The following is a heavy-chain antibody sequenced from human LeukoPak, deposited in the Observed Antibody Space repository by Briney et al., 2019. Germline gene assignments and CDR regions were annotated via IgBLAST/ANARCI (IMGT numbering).Heavy chain of an antibody. CDR3: AVNGYSGYDWIDAFDI. D-gene: IGHD5-12*01. V-gene: IGHV1-46*01. CDR2: INPSGGST. CDR1: GYTFTSYY. Sequence: GASVKVSCKASGYTFTSYYMHWVRQAPGQGLEWMGIINPSGGSTSYAQKFQGRVTMTRDTSTSTVYMELSSLRSEDTAVYYCAVNGYSGYDWIDAFDIWGQGTMVTVSS. J-gene: IGHJ3*02.